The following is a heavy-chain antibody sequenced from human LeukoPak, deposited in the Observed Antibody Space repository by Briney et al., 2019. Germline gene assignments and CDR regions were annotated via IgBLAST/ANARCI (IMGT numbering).Heavy chain of an antibody. CDR3: ARASSLSGSSSPIFDY. J-gene: IGHJ4*02. Sequence: PGGSLRLSCAASGFTFSSYAMHWVRQAPGKGLEWVAVISYDGSNKYYADSVKGRFTISRDNSKNTLYLQMNSLRAEDTAVYYCARASSLSGSSSPIFDYWGQGTQVTVSS. CDR1: GFTFSSYA. V-gene: IGHV3-30*01. CDR2: ISYDGSNK. D-gene: IGHD6-6*01.